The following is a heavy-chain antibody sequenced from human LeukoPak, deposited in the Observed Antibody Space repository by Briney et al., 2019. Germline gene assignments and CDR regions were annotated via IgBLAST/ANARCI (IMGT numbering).Heavy chain of an antibody. J-gene: IGHJ1*01. D-gene: IGHD2-21*01. V-gene: IGHV3-33*01. CDR3: ASAREYCGSAVCYEYFQH. CDR1: GFTFSSYG. CDR2: IWYDGSNK. Sequence: PGGSLRLSCAASGFTFSSYGMHWVRQAPGKGLEWVAVIWYDGSNKYYADSVNGRFTISRDNSRNTLFLQMNSLRAEDTALYYCASAREYCGSAVCYEYFQHWGQGTLVTVSS.